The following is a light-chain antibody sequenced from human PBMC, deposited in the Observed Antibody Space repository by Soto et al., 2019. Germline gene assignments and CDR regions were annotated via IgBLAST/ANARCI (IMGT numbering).Light chain of an antibody. Sequence: QSVVTQPPSVSAAPGQRVTISCSGSLSNIGSSYVSWDLVHPGSAPKLLIYDNDKRPSGIPDRFSASKTGTSATLAITGLQTGDEAEYFCFTRDKTLSSGVFGGGTKLTVL. CDR2: DND. V-gene: IGLV1-51*01. CDR3: FTRDKTLSSGV. CDR1: LSNIGSSY. J-gene: IGLJ3*02.